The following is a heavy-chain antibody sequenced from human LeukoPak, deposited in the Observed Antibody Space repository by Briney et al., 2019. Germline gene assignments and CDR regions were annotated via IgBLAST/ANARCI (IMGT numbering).Heavy chain of an antibody. D-gene: IGHD5-24*01. Sequence: GGSLRLSCAASGFSFSRYGMHWVRRAPGTGLEWLAVISYDGSTKYYADSVKGRLTISRDNSKNTLYLQMNSLRAEDTAVYYCAKDRYPQLALDYWGQGTLVTVSS. CDR1: GFSFSRYG. J-gene: IGHJ4*02. CDR2: ISYDGSTK. V-gene: IGHV3-30*18. CDR3: AKDRYPQLALDY.